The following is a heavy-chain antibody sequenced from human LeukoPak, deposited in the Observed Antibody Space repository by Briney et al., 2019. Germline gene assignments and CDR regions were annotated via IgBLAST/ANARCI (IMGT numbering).Heavy chain of an antibody. D-gene: IGHD3-10*01. CDR2: IYHSGST. J-gene: IGHJ5*02. V-gene: IGHV4-38-2*02. CDR1: GYSISSGYY. Sequence: PSETLSLTCTVSGYSISSGYYWGWIRQPPGKGLEWIGSIYHSGSTYYNPSLKSRVTISVDTSKNQFSLKLSSVTAADTAVYYCARVVQLWFGELLGGRTPDHNWFDPWGQGTLVTVSS. CDR3: ARVVQLWFGELLGGRTPDHNWFDP.